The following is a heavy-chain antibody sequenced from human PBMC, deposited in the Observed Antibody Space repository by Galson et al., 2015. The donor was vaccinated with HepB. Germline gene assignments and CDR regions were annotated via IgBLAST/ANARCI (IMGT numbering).Heavy chain of an antibody. V-gene: IGHV1-69*10. J-gene: IGHJ6*03. CDR1: GYTFTSYG. CDR3: ANYRPYSSSPSAARGHYYMDV. CDR2: IIPILGIA. Sequence: SVKVSCKASGYTFTSYGISWVRQAPGQGLEWMGGIIPILGIANYAQKFQGRVTITADKSTSTAYMELSSLRSEDTAVYYCANYRPYSSSPSAARGHYYMDVWGKGTTVTVSS. D-gene: IGHD6-6*01.